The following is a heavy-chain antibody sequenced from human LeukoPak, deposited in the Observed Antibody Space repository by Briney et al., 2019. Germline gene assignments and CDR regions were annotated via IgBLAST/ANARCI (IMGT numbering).Heavy chain of an antibody. V-gene: IGHV3-48*03. J-gene: IGHJ1*01. Sequence: PGGSLRLSCAASGFTFSSYEMNWVRQAPGQGLEWVSYISSSGSTIYYADSVKGRFTISRDNAKNSLYLQMNSLRAEDTAVYYCATPNYYDSSGFFEHWGQGTLVTVSS. CDR2: ISSSGSTI. D-gene: IGHD3-22*01. CDR1: GFTFSSYE. CDR3: ATPNYYDSSGFFEH.